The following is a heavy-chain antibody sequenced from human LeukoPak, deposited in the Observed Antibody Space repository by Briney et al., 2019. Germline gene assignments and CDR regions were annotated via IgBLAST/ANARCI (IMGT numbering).Heavy chain of an antibody. D-gene: IGHD2/OR15-2a*01. CDR2: IYHSGST. Sequence: SETLSLTCAVSGYSISSGYYWGWIRQPPGKGLEWIGSIYHSGSTYYNPSLKSRVTVSVDTSKNQFSLKLSSVTAADTAVYYCAKHSRVIIGTTCAFDIWGPGTKVTVSS. CDR3: AKHSRVIIGTTCAFDI. CDR1: GYSISSGYY. V-gene: IGHV4-38-2*01. J-gene: IGHJ3*02.